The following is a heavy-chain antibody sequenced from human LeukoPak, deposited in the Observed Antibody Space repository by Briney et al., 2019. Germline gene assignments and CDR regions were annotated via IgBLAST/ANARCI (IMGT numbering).Heavy chain of an antibody. CDR3: PSMMSGYDYFYYYYYMDV. V-gene: IGHV4-61*02. D-gene: IGHD5-12*01. J-gene: IGHJ6*03. CDR1: GGSISSGSYY. Sequence: SQTLSLTCTVSGGSISSGSYYWSWIRQPAGKGLEWIGRIYTSGSTNYNPSLKSRVTISVDTSKNQFSLKLSSVTAADTAVYYCPSMMSGYDYFYYYYYMDVWGKGTTVTVSS. CDR2: IYTSGST.